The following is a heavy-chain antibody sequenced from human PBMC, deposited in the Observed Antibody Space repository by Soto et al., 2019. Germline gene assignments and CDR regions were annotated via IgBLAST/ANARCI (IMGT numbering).Heavy chain of an antibody. D-gene: IGHD2-8*02. CDR2: INHSGST. V-gene: IGHV4-34*01. CDR1: GGSFSGYY. J-gene: IGHJ4*02. Sequence: QVQLQQWGAGLLKPSETLSLTCAVYGGSFSGYYWTWIRQPPGTGLEWIGEINHSGSTNYNPSLKSRVTLSVATSKNQFSLNLTSVIASDTAVYFCARDKITGVFDYWGQGTLVTVSS. CDR3: ARDKITGVFDY.